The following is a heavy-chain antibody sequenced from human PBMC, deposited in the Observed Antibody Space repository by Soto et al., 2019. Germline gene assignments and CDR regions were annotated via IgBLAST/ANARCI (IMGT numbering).Heavy chain of an antibody. Sequence: QVQLQESGPGLVKPSQTLSLTCTVSGGSISSGGYYWSWIRQHPGKGLEWMGYIYYSGSTYYNPSLESRVTISVDTSKNQFTLKVSSVTAADTAVYYCARGYDILTFDYGGQGTLVTFSS. D-gene: IGHD3-9*01. J-gene: IGHJ4*02. CDR3: ARGYDILTFDY. V-gene: IGHV4-31*03. CDR2: IYYSGST. CDR1: GGSISSGGYY.